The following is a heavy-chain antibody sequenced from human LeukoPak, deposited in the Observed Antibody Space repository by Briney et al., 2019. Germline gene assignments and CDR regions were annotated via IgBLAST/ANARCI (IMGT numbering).Heavy chain of an antibody. CDR3: ARVIVVVVAATGWFDP. CDR1: GGSISSSSYY. Sequence: TSETLSLTCTVSGGSISSSSYYWGWIRQPPGKGLEWIGSIYYSGSTYYNPSLKSRVTISVDTSKNQFSLKLSSVTAADTAVYYCARVIVVVVAATGWFDPWGQGTLVTVSS. V-gene: IGHV4-39*01. D-gene: IGHD2-15*01. J-gene: IGHJ5*02. CDR2: IYYSGST.